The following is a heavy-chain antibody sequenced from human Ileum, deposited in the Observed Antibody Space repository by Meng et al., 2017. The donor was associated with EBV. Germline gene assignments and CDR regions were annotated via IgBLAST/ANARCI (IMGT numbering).Heavy chain of an antibody. Sequence: QLQPQESGPALVKPLGTLSLTCAVSGGSISMSNCWSWVRQPPGKGLEWIGENYHSGSTNYNPSLKSRVTISVDKSKNQFSLILSSVTAADTAVYYCARVGQWLPIDYWGQGTLVTVSS. V-gene: IGHV4-4*02. CDR2: NYHSGST. CDR3: ARVGQWLPIDY. CDR1: GGSISMSNC. J-gene: IGHJ4*02. D-gene: IGHD6-19*01.